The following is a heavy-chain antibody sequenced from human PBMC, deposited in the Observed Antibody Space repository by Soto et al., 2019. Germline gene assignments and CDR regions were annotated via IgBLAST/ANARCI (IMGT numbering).Heavy chain of an antibody. CDR1: GGSISSGGYS. CDR2: IYHSGST. CDR3: ARDVGRGWFDP. Sequence: QPQLQESGSGLVKPSQTLSLTCAVSGGSISSGGYSWSWIRQPPGKGLEWIGYIYHSGSTYYNPSLKSRVTISVDRSKNQFSLKLSSVTAADTAVYYCARDVGRGWFDPWGQGTLVTVSS. V-gene: IGHV4-30-2*01. J-gene: IGHJ5*02. D-gene: IGHD2-15*01.